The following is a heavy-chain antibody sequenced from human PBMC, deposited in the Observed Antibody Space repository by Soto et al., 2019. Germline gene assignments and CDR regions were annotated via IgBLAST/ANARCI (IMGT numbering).Heavy chain of an antibody. CDR1: GFTFSSYA. D-gene: IGHD3-10*01. J-gene: IGHJ6*02. V-gene: IGHV3-23*01. Sequence: LRLSCAASGFTFSSYAMSWVRQVPGKGLERVTGISSSGGSTYYADAVKGRFTITRNNYKNTLNLQMNGLRADDTAVYYCAKFINSSHHYGMDVWGQGTTVTVSS. CDR3: AKFINSSHHYGMDV. CDR2: ISSSGGST.